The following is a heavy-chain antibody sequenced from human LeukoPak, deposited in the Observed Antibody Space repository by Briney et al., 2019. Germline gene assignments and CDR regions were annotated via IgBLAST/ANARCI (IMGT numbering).Heavy chain of an antibody. CDR2: ISTYNGNA. J-gene: IGHJ4*02. V-gene: IGHV1-18*01. CDR1: GYTFTNYA. D-gene: IGHD3-16*02. CDR3: ARDAVWGSYPYFDY. Sequence: ASVKVSCKASGYTFTNYAISWVRQAPGQGLEWMGWISTYNGNANSAQKLQGRVTMTTDTSTSTAYMELRSLRSDDTAVYYCARDAVWGSYPYFDYWGQGTLVTVSS.